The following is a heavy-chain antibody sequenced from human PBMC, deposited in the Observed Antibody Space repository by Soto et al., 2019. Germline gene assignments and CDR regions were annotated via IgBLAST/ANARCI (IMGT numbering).Heavy chain of an antibody. CDR3: AKRGSSDAMDV. V-gene: IGHV5-51*01. CDR2: IYPGDSAT. D-gene: IGHD6-25*01. Sequence: PGESLKISCKASGYSFINYWIGWVRQMPGKGLEWMGIIYPGDSATRYSPTFQGQVTISVDRSITTAYLQWSSLKASDTAMYYCAKRGSSDAMDVWGQGNTVTVSS. CDR1: GYSFINYW. J-gene: IGHJ6*02.